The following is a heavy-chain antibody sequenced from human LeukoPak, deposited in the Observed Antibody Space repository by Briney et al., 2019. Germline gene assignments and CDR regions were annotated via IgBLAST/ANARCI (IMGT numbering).Heavy chain of an antibody. D-gene: IGHD3-22*01. J-gene: IGHJ6*03. CDR3: ARTNDYDSSGYYSWDYYYYMDV. V-gene: IGHV4-38-2*02. CDR1: GYSVSSDYY. CDR2: IFHSGST. Sequence: SETLSLTCTVSGYSVSSDYYWGWIRQPPGKGLEWIGSIFHSGSTYYNPSLKSRVTISIDTSKNQFSLKLSSVTAADTAVYYCARTNDYDSSGYYSWDYYYYMDVWGKGTTVTVSS.